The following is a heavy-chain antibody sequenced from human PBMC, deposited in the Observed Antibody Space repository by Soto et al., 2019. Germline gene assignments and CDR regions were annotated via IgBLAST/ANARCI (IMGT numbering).Heavy chain of an antibody. CDR1: GFKFSDYW. CDR3: ARDGLLFSGPYRPSRFDY. CDR2: IKHDTSEA. D-gene: IGHD3-16*02. V-gene: IGHV3-7*03. Sequence: GGSLRLSCAASGFKFSDYWMSWVRQAPGKGLEWVGNIKHDTSEAHYADSVKGRFTITRDNIKNFLFLQMNGLRSDDTASYYCARDGLLFSGPYRPSRFDYWGPGTLVTVSS. J-gene: IGHJ4*02.